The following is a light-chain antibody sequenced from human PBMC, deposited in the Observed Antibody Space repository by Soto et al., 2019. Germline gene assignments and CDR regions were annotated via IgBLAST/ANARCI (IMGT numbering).Light chain of an antibody. CDR2: GAS. V-gene: IGKV3-20*01. CDR1: QSVSNSY. CDR3: QQYGGSPWT. J-gene: IGKJ1*01. Sequence: EIVLTQSPGTLSLSPGERATLSCRASQSVSNSYLAWYQQKPGQAPRLLIYGASSRATGIPDRFSGSGSGTGFALTISRLEPEDFAVYHCQQYGGSPWTFGQGTKVDIK.